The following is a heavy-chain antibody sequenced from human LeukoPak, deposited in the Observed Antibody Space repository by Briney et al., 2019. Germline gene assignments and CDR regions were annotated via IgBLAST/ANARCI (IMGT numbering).Heavy chain of an antibody. CDR3: AGGRQQLVRWGYYFDY. J-gene: IGHJ4*02. V-gene: IGHV4-34*01. CDR1: GGSFSGYY. D-gene: IGHD6-13*01. Sequence: SETLSLTCAVYGGSFSGYYWSWIRQPPGKGLEWIGEINHSGSTNYNPSLKSRVTISVDTSKNQFSLKLSSVTAADTAVYYCAGGRQQLVRWGYYFDYWGQGTLVTVSS. CDR2: INHSGST.